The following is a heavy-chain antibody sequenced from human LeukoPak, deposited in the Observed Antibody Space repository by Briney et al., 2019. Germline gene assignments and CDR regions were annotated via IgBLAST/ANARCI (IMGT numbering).Heavy chain of an antibody. D-gene: IGHD6-13*01. J-gene: IGHJ4*02. CDR2: LYNTGNT. V-gene: IGHV3-53*01. Sequence: GGSLRLSCVASGFTVNSNYLSWVRQAPWKGLEWVSTLYNTGNTYYADSVKGRFSISRDNSKNTLFLQMNSLRAEDTAVYYCARLTPAAGRLYFVDWGPGTLVTVSS. CDR1: GFTVNSNY. CDR3: ARLTPAAGRLYFVD.